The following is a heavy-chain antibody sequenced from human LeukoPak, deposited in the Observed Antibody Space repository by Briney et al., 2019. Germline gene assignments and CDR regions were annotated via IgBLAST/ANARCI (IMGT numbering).Heavy chain of an antibody. V-gene: IGHV3-64*01. Sequence: GSLRLSCAASGFTFSSYAIHWVRQAPGKGLEYVSAISSNGVYTYYANSVKGRFTISRDNSKNTLYLQMGSLRADDMAVYYCARGTSVQYSYYGLDVWGQGTTVTVSS. CDR1: GFTFSSYA. CDR2: ISSNGVYT. CDR3: ARGTSVQYSYYGLDV. J-gene: IGHJ6*02. D-gene: IGHD2-2*01.